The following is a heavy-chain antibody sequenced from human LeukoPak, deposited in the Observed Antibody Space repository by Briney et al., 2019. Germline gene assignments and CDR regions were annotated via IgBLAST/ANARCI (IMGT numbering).Heavy chain of an antibody. CDR2: IYTSGST. CDR1: GGSISSYY. Sequence: PSETLSLTCTVSGGSISSYYWSWIRQPAGKGLEWIGRIYTSGSTNYNPSLKSRVTMSVDTSKNQFSLKLSSVTAADTAVYYCAREQELNNYYYYMDVWGKGTTVTVSS. CDR3: AREQELNNYYYYMDV. V-gene: IGHV4-4*07. J-gene: IGHJ6*03. D-gene: IGHD6-13*01.